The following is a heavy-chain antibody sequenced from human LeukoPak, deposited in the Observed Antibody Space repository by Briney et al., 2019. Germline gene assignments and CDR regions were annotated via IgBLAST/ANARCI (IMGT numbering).Heavy chain of an antibody. V-gene: IGHV3-21*01. J-gene: IGHJ3*02. CDR2: ISSSSSYI. D-gene: IGHD2-2*01. Sequence: SGGSLRLSCAASGFTFSSYSMNWVRQAPGKGLEWVSSISSSSSYIYYADSVKGRFTISRDNAKNSLYLQKNSLRAEDTAVYYCARAQYCSSTSCYGRVGDAFDIWGQGTMVTVSS. CDR3: ARAQYCSSTSCYGRVGDAFDI. CDR1: GFTFSSYS.